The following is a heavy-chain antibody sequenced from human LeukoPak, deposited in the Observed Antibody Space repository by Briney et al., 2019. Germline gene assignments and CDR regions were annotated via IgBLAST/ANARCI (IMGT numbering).Heavy chain of an antibody. V-gene: IGHV3-23*01. D-gene: IGHD1-26*01. CDR2: ISGSGARA. Sequence: GGSLRLSCAASGFNFRGYAMSWVRQAPGKGLEWVSSISGSGARAHYAESVRGRFTISRDNSQNTLHLQMNSLRAEDTAAYYCAKEVVLGETNYYYYGMDVWGRGTTVTVSS. CDR3: AKEVVLGETNYYYYGMDV. J-gene: IGHJ6*02. CDR1: GFNFRGYA.